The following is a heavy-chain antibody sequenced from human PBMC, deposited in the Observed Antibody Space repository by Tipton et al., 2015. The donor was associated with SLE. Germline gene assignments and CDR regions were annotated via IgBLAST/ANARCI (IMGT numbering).Heavy chain of an antibody. CDR3: ARGYFDSSGYSNPFDV. D-gene: IGHD3-22*01. V-gene: IGHV4-59*01. J-gene: IGHJ3*01. Sequence: TLSLTCTVSGGCIGNNYWNWIRQSPEKGLEWIGYIYYSGSTKYNPSLESRVTMSVDTSKSQFSLELTSVTAADTALYYCARGYFDSSGYSNPFDVWGQGTMVTVSS. CDR1: GGCIGNNY. CDR2: IYYSGST.